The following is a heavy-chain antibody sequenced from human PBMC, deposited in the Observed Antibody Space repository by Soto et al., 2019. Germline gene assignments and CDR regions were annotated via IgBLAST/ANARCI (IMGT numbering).Heavy chain of an antibody. Sequence: QVQLQESGPGLVKPSETLSLTCTVSGGSISSYYWSWIRQPPGKELEWIGYIYYSGSTNYNPSLKSRVTISVDTSKNQFSLKLSSVTAADTAVYYCARGIRYCSGGSCYFWFDPWGQGTLVTVSS. CDR2: IYYSGST. V-gene: IGHV4-59*01. CDR1: GGSISSYY. J-gene: IGHJ5*02. D-gene: IGHD2-15*01. CDR3: ARGIRYCSGGSCYFWFDP.